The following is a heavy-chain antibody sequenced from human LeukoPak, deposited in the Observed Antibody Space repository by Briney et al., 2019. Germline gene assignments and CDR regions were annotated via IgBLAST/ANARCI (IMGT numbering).Heavy chain of an antibody. V-gene: IGHV1-2*02. CDR1: GYTITGYY. D-gene: IGHD3-3*01. J-gene: IGHJ3*02. Sequence: ASVKVSCKASGYTITGYYMHWVRRAPGQGLEWMGWINANNDGSIYAQKFQGRVTMTRDTSINTAYMELSRLRSDDTAVYYCARKRGVGVDTNAFGTWGQGTMVTVSS. CDR2: INANNDGS. CDR3: ARKRGVGVDTNAFGT.